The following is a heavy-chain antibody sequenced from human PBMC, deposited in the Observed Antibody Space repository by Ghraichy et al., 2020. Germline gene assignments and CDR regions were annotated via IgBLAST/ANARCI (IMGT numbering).Heavy chain of an antibody. J-gene: IGHJ2*01. CDR1: GGSISSYY. V-gene: IGHV4-59*08. CDR3: ARHGPDKYSSGWDHQLSWYFDL. D-gene: IGHD6-19*01. Sequence: SETLSLTCTVSGGSISSYYWSWIRQPPGKGLEWIGYIYYSGSTNYNPSLKSRVTISVDTSKNQFSLKLSSVTAADTAVYYCARHGPDKYSSGWDHQLSWYFDLWGRGTLVTVSS. CDR2: IYYSGST.